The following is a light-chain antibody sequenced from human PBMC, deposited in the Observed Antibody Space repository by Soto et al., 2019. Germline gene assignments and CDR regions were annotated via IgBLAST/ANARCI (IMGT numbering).Light chain of an antibody. V-gene: IGLV4-69*01. CDR2: VNNDGSH. CDR1: SGHSTYA. J-gene: IGLJ2*01. Sequence: QPVLTQSPSASASLGASVKLTCTLSSGHSTYAIAWHQQQPEKGPRFLMKVNNDGSHSRGAGIPDRFSGSSSGAERYLTVSSLQPEDEATYFCQTWGTGTYVEFGGGTKLTVL. CDR3: QTWGTGTYVE.